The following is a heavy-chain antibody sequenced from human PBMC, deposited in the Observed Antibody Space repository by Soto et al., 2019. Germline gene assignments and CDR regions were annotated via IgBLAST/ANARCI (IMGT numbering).Heavy chain of an antibody. D-gene: IGHD3-9*01. V-gene: IGHV4-39*01. Sequence: QLQLQESGPGLVKPSETLSLTCTVSGGSISSSSYYWGWIRQPPGKGLEWIGSIYYSGSTYYNPSLKSRVTISVDTSKTQFSLKLSSVTAADTAVYYCASSLRYFDWLLSFYWFDPWGQGTLVTVSS. J-gene: IGHJ5*02. CDR2: IYYSGST. CDR1: GGSISSSSYY. CDR3: ASSLRYFDWLLSFYWFDP.